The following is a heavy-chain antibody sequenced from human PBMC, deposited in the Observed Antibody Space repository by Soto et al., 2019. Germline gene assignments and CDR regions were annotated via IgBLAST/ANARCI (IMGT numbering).Heavy chain of an antibody. D-gene: IGHD3-16*01. J-gene: IGHJ4*02. CDR3: ATDVSLGAAIDY. CDR1: GYTFTSYG. Sequence: VQLVQSGAEVKKPGASVKVSCKASGYTFTSYGISWVRQAPGQGLEWMGLVDPEDGETIYAEKFQGRVTITADTSTDTAYMELSSLRSEDTAVYYCATDVSLGAAIDYWGQGTLVTVSS. CDR2: VDPEDGET. V-gene: IGHV1-69-2*01.